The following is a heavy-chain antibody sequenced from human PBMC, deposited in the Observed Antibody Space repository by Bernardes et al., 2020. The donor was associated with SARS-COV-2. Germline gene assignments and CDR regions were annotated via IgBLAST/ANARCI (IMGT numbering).Heavy chain of an antibody. CDR1: GYTFTGYY. CDR3: ARDECSSGSCYSNWFDP. D-gene: IGHD2-15*01. CDR2: INPNSGGT. V-gene: IGHV1-2*02. Sequence: ASVKVSCMASGYTFTGYYMHWVRQAPGQGLEWMGWINPNSGGTNYAQKFQGRVTMTRDTSISTAYMELSRLRSDDTAVYYCARDECSSGSCYSNWFDPWGQGTLVTVSS. J-gene: IGHJ5*02.